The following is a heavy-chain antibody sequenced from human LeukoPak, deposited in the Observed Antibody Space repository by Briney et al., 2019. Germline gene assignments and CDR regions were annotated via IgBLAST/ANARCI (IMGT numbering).Heavy chain of an antibody. CDR2: IGTFDDS. CDR1: GFTFSSFD. D-gene: IGHD3-10*01. CDR3: ARSGGTGYFDL. V-gene: IGHV3-13*01. J-gene: IGHJ2*01. Sequence: PGGSLRLSCSASGFTFSSFDMHWVRQTTGKRLEWVSSIGTFDDSYYPGSVKGRFTISRDNAKNSLYLQMNSLRAGDTAVYYCARSGGTGYFDLWGRGTLVTVSS.